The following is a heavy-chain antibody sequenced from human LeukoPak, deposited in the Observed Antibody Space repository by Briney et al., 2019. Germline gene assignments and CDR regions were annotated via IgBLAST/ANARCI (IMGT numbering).Heavy chain of an antibody. CDR3: VKGGDGSIPFDY. Sequence: PGGSLRLSCAVAGFTVSSDYMSWVRQAPGKGLEWVAIISFDGSNIQFGDSVRGRFTISRDNPKNTVFLQMNSLRGDDTAVYYCVKGGDGSIPFDYWGQGTLVTVSS. CDR1: GFTVSSDY. J-gene: IGHJ4*02. D-gene: IGHD5-24*01. V-gene: IGHV3-30*18. CDR2: ISFDGSNI.